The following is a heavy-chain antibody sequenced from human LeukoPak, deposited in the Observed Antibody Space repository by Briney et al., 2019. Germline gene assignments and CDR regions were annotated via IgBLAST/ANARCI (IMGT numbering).Heavy chain of an antibody. Sequence: GGSLRLSCGASGFTFNNYGMNWVRQAPGKGLEWVSAISGSGDNTYYADSVKGRFTISRDNSKNTLYLQMNSLRAEDTAIYYCAKDLDIVVVPAAIHFDYWGQGTLVTVSS. V-gene: IGHV3-23*01. CDR1: GFTFNNYG. CDR3: AKDLDIVVVPAAIHFDY. D-gene: IGHD2-2*02. CDR2: ISGSGDNT. J-gene: IGHJ4*02.